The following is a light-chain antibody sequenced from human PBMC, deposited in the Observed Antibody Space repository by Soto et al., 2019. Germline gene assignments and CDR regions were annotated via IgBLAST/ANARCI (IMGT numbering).Light chain of an antibody. Sequence: EIVLTQSPATLSLSPGERATLSCRASQSVSSYLAWYQQKPGQAPRLLIYDASNRATGIPARFSGSGSGTDFTLTINSLEPEDFAVYYCQQRSNWSWTFGQGTKVEIK. J-gene: IGKJ1*01. V-gene: IGKV3-11*01. CDR3: QQRSNWSWT. CDR1: QSVSSY. CDR2: DAS.